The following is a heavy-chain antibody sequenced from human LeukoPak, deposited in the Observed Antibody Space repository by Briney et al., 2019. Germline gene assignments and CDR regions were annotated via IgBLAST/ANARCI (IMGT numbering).Heavy chain of an antibody. V-gene: IGHV4-4*08. Sequence: SETLSLTCTVTGDSVGRDYWSWIRLPPGRGLQWIGYVFSTESATYSPSLRSRVTMSLDTSKNQFFLDLTSVTAADTAVYYCARHGNTWFGEYRRPYKWFDLWGQGTLVTVSP. CDR2: VFSTESA. CDR1: GDSVGRDY. CDR3: ARHGNTWFGEYRRPYKWFDL. J-gene: IGHJ5*02. D-gene: IGHD3-10*01.